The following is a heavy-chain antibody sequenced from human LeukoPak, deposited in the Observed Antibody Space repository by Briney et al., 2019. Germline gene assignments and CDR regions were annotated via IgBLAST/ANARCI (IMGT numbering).Heavy chain of an antibody. CDR1: GGSISSGDYY. CDR3: ARGHCYGSGSYYNWFDP. J-gene: IGHJ5*02. Sequence: PSETLSLTCTVSGGSISSGDYYWNWIRQSPGKGLEWIGHIYDSGSIYHNPSLKSRVTISVDTSKNQFSLKLSSVTVADTAVYYCARGHCYGSGSYYNWFDPWGQGTLVTVSS. D-gene: IGHD3-10*01. CDR2: IYDSGSI. V-gene: IGHV4-30-4*01.